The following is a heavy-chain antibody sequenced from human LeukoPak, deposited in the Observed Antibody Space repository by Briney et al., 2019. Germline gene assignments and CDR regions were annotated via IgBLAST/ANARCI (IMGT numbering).Heavy chain of an antibody. CDR2: IYYSCST. Sequence: SETLSLTCTGSGDSISNYYLSWIRQPPGKGLEGIGYIYYSCSTNYNPSHKTRVTISLDTSKNQFSLKLTSVTAADTAVYYCARPPLLDYWGQGTLVPVSS. CDR3: ARPPLLDY. D-gene: IGHD2-21*01. CDR1: GDSISNYY. V-gene: IGHV4-59*08. J-gene: IGHJ4*02.